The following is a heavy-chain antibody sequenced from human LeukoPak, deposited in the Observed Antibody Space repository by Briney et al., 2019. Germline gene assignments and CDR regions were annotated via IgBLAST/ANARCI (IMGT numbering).Heavy chain of an antibody. Sequence: GGSLRLSCAASGFTFSTYWMSWVRQLPGKGLQWVANINEDGSEKDYVDSVKGRFTISGDNAKNSLYLQMDSLRAEDTAVYYCARDYGGRLGYFDYWGQGILVTVSS. D-gene: IGHD4-23*01. CDR3: ARDYGGRLGYFDY. J-gene: IGHJ4*02. CDR2: INEDGSEK. V-gene: IGHV3-7*01. CDR1: GFTFSTYW.